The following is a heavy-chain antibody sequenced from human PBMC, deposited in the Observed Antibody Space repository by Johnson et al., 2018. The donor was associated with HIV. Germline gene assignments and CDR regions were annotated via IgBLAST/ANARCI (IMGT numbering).Heavy chain of an antibody. D-gene: IGHD1-7*01. V-gene: IGHV3-30*03. Sequence: VQLVESGGGLVKPGGYLRLSCATSGFTFSNAWMSWVRQAPGKVLEWVAVISYDGSNKYYADSAKGRFTISRDNSKNTLYLQMNSLRTEDTAVYYCATGYNWNYMCGVNLLGGGDEAPSDHAFDIWGRGTKVTVSS. CDR1: GFTFSNAW. J-gene: IGHJ3*02. CDR2: ISYDGSNK. CDR3: ATGYNWNYMCGVNLLGGGDEAPSDHAFDI.